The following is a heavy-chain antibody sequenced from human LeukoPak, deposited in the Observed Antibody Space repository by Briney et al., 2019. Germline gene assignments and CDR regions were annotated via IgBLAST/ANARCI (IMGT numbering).Heavy chain of an antibody. D-gene: IGHD6-6*01. V-gene: IGHV3-21*01. CDR1: GFTFSRYS. J-gene: IGHJ4*02. Sequence: GGSLRLSCAASGFTFSRYSMNWVRQAPGKGLEWVSSISSSSSYIYYADSVKGRFTISRDNAKNSLYLQMNSLRAEDTAVYYCARGRLAARQSSLDYWGQGTLVTVSS. CDR2: ISSSSSYI. CDR3: ARGRLAARQSSLDY.